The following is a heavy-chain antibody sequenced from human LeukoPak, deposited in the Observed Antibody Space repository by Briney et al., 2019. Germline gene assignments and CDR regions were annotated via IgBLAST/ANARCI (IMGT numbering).Heavy chain of an antibody. CDR3: ARGMGYSYGHPQGAFDI. V-gene: IGHV1-2*04. CDR1: GYTFTVYY. J-gene: IGHJ3*02. D-gene: IGHD5-18*01. CDR2: INPNSGGT. Sequence: ASVKVSCKASGYTFTVYYMHWVRQAPGQGLEWMGWINPNSGGTNYAQKFQGWVTMTRDTSISTAYMELSRLRSDDTAVYYCARGMGYSYGHPQGAFDIWGQGTMVTVSS.